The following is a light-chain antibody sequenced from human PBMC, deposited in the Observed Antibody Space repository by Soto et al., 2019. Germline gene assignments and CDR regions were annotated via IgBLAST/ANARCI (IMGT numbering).Light chain of an antibody. CDR1: SSDVGGYNY. CDR2: EVI. V-gene: IGLV2-8*01. J-gene: IGLJ2*01. CDR3: GSCAGTSVV. Sequence: QSALTQPPSASGSPGQSVTISCTGTSSDVGGYNYVSWYQHHPGKAPKLMIYEVIKRPSGVPDRFSGSKSGHTASLTVSGLQAEDEADYYCGSCAGTSVVFGGATKLTVL.